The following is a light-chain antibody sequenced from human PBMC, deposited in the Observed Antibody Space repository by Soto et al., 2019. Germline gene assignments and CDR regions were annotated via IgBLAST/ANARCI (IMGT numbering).Light chain of an antibody. CDR2: GAS. J-gene: IGKJ2*01. CDR1: QSVSNNY. CDR3: QQYCSSPQN. Sequence: ETVLTQSQGTLSLSPGERATLSCRASQSVSNNYLAWYQQKPGQAPRLLIYGASSRATGIPDRFSGSGSVTHFTLTITRLEAEDFAVYYCQQYCSSPQNFGQGTKLEIK. V-gene: IGKV3-20*01.